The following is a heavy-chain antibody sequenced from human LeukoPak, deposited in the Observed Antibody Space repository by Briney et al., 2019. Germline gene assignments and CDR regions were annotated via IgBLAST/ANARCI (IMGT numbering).Heavy chain of an antibody. Sequence: PGGSLRLSCAASRFTFSSYSMIWVRQAPGKGLEWVAYISSSSNTIYYADSVKGRFTISRDKAKNSLYLQTKSLRAEDTAVYYCARCRYSSGSRLFDYWGQGTLVTVSS. D-gene: IGHD6-19*01. V-gene: IGHV3-48*01. CDR3: ARCRYSSGSRLFDY. CDR1: RFTFSSYS. J-gene: IGHJ4*02. CDR2: ISSSSNTI.